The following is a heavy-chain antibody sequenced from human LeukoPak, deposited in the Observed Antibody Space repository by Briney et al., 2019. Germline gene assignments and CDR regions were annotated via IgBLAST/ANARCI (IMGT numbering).Heavy chain of an antibody. D-gene: IGHD6-19*01. J-gene: IGHJ4*02. CDR3: ARDLAVAGARYFDY. CDR1: GFTFSSYG. CDR2: ISGSGGTT. V-gene: IGHV3-23*01. Sequence: GGSLRLSCEASGFTFSSYGMSWVRQAPGKGLEWVSGISGSGGTTYYVDPVQGRCTISRDNSKNTLFLHMSSLRAEDTAVYYCARDLAVAGARYFDYWGQGTLVTVSS.